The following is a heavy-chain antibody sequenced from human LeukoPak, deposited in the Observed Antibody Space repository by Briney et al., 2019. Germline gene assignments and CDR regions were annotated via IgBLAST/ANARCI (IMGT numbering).Heavy chain of an antibody. V-gene: IGHV3-23*01. CDR1: GFTFSTYA. CDR3: AKALRADYMSFDI. CDR2: ISGSGGST. J-gene: IGHJ3*02. Sequence: PGRSLRLSCAASGFTFSTYAMSWVRQAPGKGLEWVSDISGSGGSTYSADSVKGRFTISRDNSKNTLYLQINSLRAEDTAVYYCAKALRADYMSFDIWGQGTMVTVSS. D-gene: IGHD4/OR15-4a*01.